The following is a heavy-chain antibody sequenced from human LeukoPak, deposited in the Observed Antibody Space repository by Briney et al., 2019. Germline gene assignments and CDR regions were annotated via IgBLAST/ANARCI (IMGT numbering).Heavy chain of an antibody. J-gene: IGHJ6*02. CDR3: ARGDGSEVYGMDV. CDR2: INHSGST. V-gene: IGHV4-34*01. D-gene: IGHD3-10*01. Sequence: SETLSLTCAVYGGSFSGYYWSWIRQPPGKGLEWIGEINHSGSTNYNPSLKSRVTISVDTSKNQFSLKLSSVTAADTAVYYCARGDGSEVYGMDVWGQGTTVTVSS. CDR1: GGSFSGYY.